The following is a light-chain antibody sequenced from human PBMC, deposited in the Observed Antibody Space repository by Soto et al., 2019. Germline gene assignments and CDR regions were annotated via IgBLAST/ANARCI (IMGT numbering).Light chain of an antibody. V-gene: IGKV3-15*01. J-gene: IGKJ5*01. CDR3: QQYNDWPTIT. CDR1: QSVSSN. CDR2: GAS. Sequence: EIVMTQSPATLSVSPGERATLSCRASQSVSSNLAWYQQKPGQAPRLLIYGASTRATGIPARFSGSGSGTEFTLTINSLQSEDSAVYYCQQYNDWPTITFGQGTRLEIK.